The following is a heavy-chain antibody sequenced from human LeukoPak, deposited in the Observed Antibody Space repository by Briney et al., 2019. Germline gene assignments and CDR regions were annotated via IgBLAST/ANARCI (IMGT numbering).Heavy chain of an antibody. CDR3: ARSFKDSSGYQYVDSFDI. J-gene: IGHJ3*02. D-gene: IGHD3-22*01. CDR2: INSDETDT. V-gene: IGHV3-74*01. CDR1: GFTFSSYS. Sequence: PGGSLRLSCAASGFTFSSYSMNWVRQAPGKGLVWVSRINSDETDTRSADSVKGRFTISRDNAKNTVYLQMNSLRDEDTAVYYCARSFKDSSGYQYVDSFDIWGQGTMVTVSS.